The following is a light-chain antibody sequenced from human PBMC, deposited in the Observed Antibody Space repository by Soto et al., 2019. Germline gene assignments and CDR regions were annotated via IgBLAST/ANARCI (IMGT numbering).Light chain of an antibody. CDR1: QSVSNDY. CDR3: QQYGSSLYT. CDR2: GAS. V-gene: IGKV3-20*01. Sequence: EVVLTQSPGTLSLSPGERATLSCRATQSVSNDYLAWYQQQPGQAPRLLIYGASSRATGVPDRFIGSGSGTDFTLTLSRLESEDFALYYCQQYGSSLYTFGQGTKLGIK. J-gene: IGKJ2*01.